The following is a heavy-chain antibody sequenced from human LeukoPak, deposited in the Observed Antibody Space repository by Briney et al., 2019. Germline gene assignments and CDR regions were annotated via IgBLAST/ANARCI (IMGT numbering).Heavy chain of an antibody. Sequence: LPSETLSLTCAVYGGSFSGYYWSWVRQAPGKGLEWVSVIYSGGSTYYADSVKGRFTISRDNSKNTLYLQMNSLRAEDTAVYYCAREVLWTLNWFDPWGQGTLVTVSS. D-gene: IGHD2-21*01. CDR3: AREVLWTLNWFDP. J-gene: IGHJ5*02. CDR2: IYSGGST. V-gene: IGHV3-66*01. CDR1: GGSFSGYY.